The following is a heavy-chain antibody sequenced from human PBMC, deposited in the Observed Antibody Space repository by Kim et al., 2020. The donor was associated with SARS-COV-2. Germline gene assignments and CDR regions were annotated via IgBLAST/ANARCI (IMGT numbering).Heavy chain of an antibody. J-gene: IGHJ6*01. CDR2: IYTSGSN. Sequence: SETLSLTCAVSGGSITSYYWSWSLRQPRGRLVGLGGVIYTSGSNNYTPSIKRRVTISGDKANNHFSMQPTSMTAENTAVYYCGRARYYSGDYTYFYYGM. D-gene: IGHD2-21*01. CDR1: GGSITSYYW. V-gene: IGHV4-4*02. CDR3: GRARYYSGDYTYFYYGM.